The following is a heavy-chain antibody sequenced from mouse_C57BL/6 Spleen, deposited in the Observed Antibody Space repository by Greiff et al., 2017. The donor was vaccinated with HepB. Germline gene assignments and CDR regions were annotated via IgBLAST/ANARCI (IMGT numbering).Heavy chain of an antibody. CDR2: IYPGDGDT. J-gene: IGHJ2*01. CDR3: ARSMRYYGNHFDY. Sequence: QVQLQQSGPELVKPGASVKISCKASGYAFSSSWMNWVKQRPGKGLEWIGRIYPGDGDTNYNGKFKGKATLTADKSSSTAYMQLSSLTSEDSAVYFCARSMRYYGNHFDYWGQGTTLTVSS. V-gene: IGHV1-82*01. CDR1: GYAFSSSW. D-gene: IGHD2-1*01.